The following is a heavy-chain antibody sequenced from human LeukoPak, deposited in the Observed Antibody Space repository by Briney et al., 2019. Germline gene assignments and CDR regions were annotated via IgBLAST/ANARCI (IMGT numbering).Heavy chain of an antibody. Sequence: SETLSLTCTVSGYSISSGHYWGWIRQPPGKGLEWVGSMYHSGSTYYNPPLKSRVTISEDTSKNQFSLKLSSVTAADTAVYYCARAYYYGSGSYKEAKNSHAFDIWGQGTMVTVSS. CDR1: GYSISSGHY. CDR3: ARAYYYGSGSYKEAKNSHAFDI. CDR2: MYHSGST. J-gene: IGHJ3*02. D-gene: IGHD3-10*01. V-gene: IGHV4-38-2*02.